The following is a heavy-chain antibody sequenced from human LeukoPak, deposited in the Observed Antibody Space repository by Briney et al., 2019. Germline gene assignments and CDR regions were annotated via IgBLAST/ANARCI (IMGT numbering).Heavy chain of an antibody. J-gene: IGHJ4*02. CDR1: GGTFDNYA. CDR2: IIPMLGKT. V-gene: IGHV1-69*10. CDR3: ARGLFGGFAAAPFDH. Sequence: SVKVSCKASGGTFDNYAVNWVREAPGLGLEWMGGIIPMLGKTNSAQKFQDRVTFTADKSTGTAYMELTHLRPDDTAVYFCARGLFGGFAAAPFDHWGQGTLVTVSP. D-gene: IGHD3-10*01.